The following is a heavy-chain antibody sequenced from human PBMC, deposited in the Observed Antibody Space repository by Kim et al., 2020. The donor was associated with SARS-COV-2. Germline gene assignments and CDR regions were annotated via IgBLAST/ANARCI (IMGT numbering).Heavy chain of an antibody. D-gene: IGHD5-18*01. CDR3: AKDAHTAMESHFDY. V-gene: IGHV3-30*18. CDR2: ISYDGSNK. CDR1: GFTFSSYG. J-gene: IGHJ4*02. Sequence: GGSLRLSCAASGFTFSSYGMHWVRQAPGKGLELVAVISYDGSNKYYADSVKGRFTISRDNSKNTLYLQMNSLRAEDTAVYYCAKDAHTAMESHFDYWGQGTLVTVSS.